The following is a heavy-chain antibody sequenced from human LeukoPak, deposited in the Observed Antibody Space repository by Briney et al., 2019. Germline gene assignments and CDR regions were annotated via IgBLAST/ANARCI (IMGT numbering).Heavy chain of an antibody. V-gene: IGHV4-38-2*02. CDR3: ARVRIAAAGTRMYYFDY. J-gene: IGHJ4*02. D-gene: IGHD6-13*01. Sequence: SSETLSLTCTVSGYSISSGYYWGWIRQPPGKGLEWIGSIYHSGSTYYNPSLKSRVTISVDTSKNQFSLKLSSVTAADTAVYYCARVRIAAAGTRMYYFDYWGQGTLVTVSS. CDR1: GYSISSGYY. CDR2: IYHSGST.